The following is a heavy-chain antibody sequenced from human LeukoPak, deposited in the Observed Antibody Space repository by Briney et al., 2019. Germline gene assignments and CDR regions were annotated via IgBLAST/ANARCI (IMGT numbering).Heavy chain of an antibody. D-gene: IGHD7-27*01. CDR2: LSYDGSRT. CDR1: GFTFSDYA. V-gene: IGHV3-30*16. J-gene: IGHJ4*02. Sequence: GGSLRLSCAASGFTFSDYAMHWVRQSPGKGLEWVAVLSYDGSRTYYADSVKGRFTISRDNSRNRVYLQMTSLATEDTAIYYCASDWGFDSWGQGTLVTVSS. CDR3: ASDWGFDS.